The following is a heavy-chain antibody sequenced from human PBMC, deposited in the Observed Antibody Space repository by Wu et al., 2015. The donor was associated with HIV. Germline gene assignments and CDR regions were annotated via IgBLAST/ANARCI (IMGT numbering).Heavy chain of an antibody. Sequence: QVQLVQSGSEEKKPGASVKVSCKASGYTFSSYGISWVRQAPGQGLEWMGWISTYNGNTNYAHKFQGRVTMTTDTSTSTAYMDLRSLRSDDTAVYYCARKREGYSSLFDIWGQGTMVTVSS. CDR1: GYTFSSYG. CDR2: ISTYNGNT. D-gene: IGHD5-18*01. J-gene: IGHJ3*02. V-gene: IGHV1-18*01. CDR3: ARKREGYSSLFDI.